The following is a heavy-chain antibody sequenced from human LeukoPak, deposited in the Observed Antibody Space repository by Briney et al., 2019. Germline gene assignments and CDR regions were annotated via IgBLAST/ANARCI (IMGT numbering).Heavy chain of an antibody. CDR2: ISSSSSTI. J-gene: IGHJ4*02. CDR3: ARVYCSGGICSTGDYFDY. Sequence: PGGSLRLSCAASGFTFSSYSMNWVRQAPGKGLEWVSYISSSSSTIYYADSVKGRFTISRDNAKNSLYLQMNSLRAEDTAVYYCARVYCSGGICSTGDYFDYWGQGTLVTVSS. V-gene: IGHV3-48*01. D-gene: IGHD2-15*01. CDR1: GFTFSSYS.